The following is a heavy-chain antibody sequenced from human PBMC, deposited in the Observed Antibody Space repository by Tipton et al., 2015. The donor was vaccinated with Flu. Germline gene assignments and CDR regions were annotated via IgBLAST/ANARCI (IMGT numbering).Heavy chain of an antibody. Sequence: LRLSCTVSGYSISSGYYWGWIRQPPGKGLEWIGSIYHSGSTYYNPSLKSRVTISVDTSKNQFSLKLSSATAADTAVYYCARVLQWELRRGWFDPWGQGTLVTVSS. CDR1: GYSISSGYY. CDR2: IYHSGST. D-gene: IGHD1-26*01. CDR3: ARVLQWELRRGWFDP. J-gene: IGHJ5*02. V-gene: IGHV4-38-2*02.